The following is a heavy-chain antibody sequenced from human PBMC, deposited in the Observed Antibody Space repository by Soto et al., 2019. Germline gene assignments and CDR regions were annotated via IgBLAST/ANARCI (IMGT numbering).Heavy chain of an antibody. CDR3: ARRVSDGYSYGLLFEY. D-gene: IGHD5-18*01. J-gene: IGHJ4*02. CDR1: GGSISSSSYY. CDR2: IYYSGST. V-gene: IGHV4-39*01. Sequence: PSETLSLTCTVSGGSISSSSYYWGWIRQPPGKGLEWIGSIYYSGSTYYNPSLKSRVTISVDTSKNQFSLTLSSVTAADTAVYYCARRVSDGYSYGLLFEYWGQGTLVTVSS.